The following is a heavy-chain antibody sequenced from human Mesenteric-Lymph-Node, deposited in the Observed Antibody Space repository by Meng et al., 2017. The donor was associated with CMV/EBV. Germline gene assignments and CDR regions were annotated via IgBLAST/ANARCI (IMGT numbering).Heavy chain of an antibody. CDR1: GFSINNYA. D-gene: IGHD1/OR15-1a*01. CDR2: SYSGASIA. Sequence: GESLKISCEVSGFSINNYAMSWVLQAPGKGLEWVSVSYSGASIAYYADSVKGRFTISRDNSKNTLYLQMNSLRAEDTAVYYCARGVGTKKQSGRFDPWGQGTLVTVSS. CDR3: ARGVGTKKQSGRFDP. V-gene: IGHV3-23*03. J-gene: IGHJ5*02.